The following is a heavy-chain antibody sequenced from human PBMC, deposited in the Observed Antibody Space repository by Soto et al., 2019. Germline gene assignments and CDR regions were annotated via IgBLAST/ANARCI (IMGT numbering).Heavy chain of an antibody. CDR1: GFTFSSYA. Sequence: GGSLRLSCAASGFTFSSYAMSWVRQAPGKGLEWVSGISGSGDSTYYADSVKGRFTISRDNSKNSLYLQMNSLRAEDTAVYYCAKDQVQLWFRDFDYWGQGTLVTVSS. CDR2: ISGSGDST. V-gene: IGHV3-23*01. J-gene: IGHJ4*02. D-gene: IGHD5-18*01. CDR3: AKDQVQLWFRDFDY.